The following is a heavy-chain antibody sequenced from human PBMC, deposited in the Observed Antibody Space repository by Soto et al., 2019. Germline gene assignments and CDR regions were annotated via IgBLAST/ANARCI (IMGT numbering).Heavy chain of an antibody. J-gene: IGHJ6*02. Sequence: QLQLQESGPGLVKPSETLSLTCTVSGDSISSSNYYWVWIRQPPGKGLEWIGSIYYSGSTYYNPSLKSRVTISVDTSKNQFSLKLSSVTAADTAVYYCARRSGYNFYYNYYGREVWGQGTTVTVSS. CDR1: GDSISSSNYY. CDR2: IYYSGST. CDR3: ARRSGYNFYYNYYGREV. V-gene: IGHV4-39*01. D-gene: IGHD3-22*01.